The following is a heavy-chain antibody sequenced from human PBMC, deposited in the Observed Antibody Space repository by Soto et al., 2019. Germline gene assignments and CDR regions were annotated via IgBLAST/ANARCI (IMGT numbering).Heavy chain of an antibody. CDR2: LYYSGST. Sequence: QVQLQESGPGLVKPSETLSLTCTVSGGSVSSGSYYWSWIRQPPGKGLEWIGYLYYSGSTSYNPSPTSRVNRSGDTSRNQFSLQLSAVPAADTAVYYCASDSPTPGTYYYHGMDVWGQGTAVTVS. V-gene: IGHV4-61*01. D-gene: IGHD1-1*01. J-gene: IGHJ6*02. CDR1: GGSVSSGSYY. CDR3: ASDSPTPGTYYYHGMDV.